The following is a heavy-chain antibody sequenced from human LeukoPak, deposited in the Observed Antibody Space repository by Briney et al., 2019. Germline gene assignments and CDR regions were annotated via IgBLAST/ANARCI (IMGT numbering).Heavy chain of an antibody. CDR3: AKRVRWGVATYYYYYYGMDV. CDR2: ISCSGGST. Sequence: GGSVRLSCAASGFTFSSYAMSWVRQAPGKGLEWVSAISCSGGSTYYADSVKGRFTISRDNSKNTLYLQMNSLRAEDTAVYYCAKRVRWGVATYYYYYYGMDVWGQGTTVTVSS. V-gene: IGHV3-23*01. D-gene: IGHD5-12*01. J-gene: IGHJ6*02. CDR1: GFTFSSYA.